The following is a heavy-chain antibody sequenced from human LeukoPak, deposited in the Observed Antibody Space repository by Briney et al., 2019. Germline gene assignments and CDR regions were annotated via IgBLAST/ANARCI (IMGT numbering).Heavy chain of an antibody. Sequence: GSLRLSCAASGFTFSDYYMSWIRQAPGKGLEWVSAISGSGGSTYYADSVKGRFTISRDDSKNTVYLQMKNLRAEDTAVYYCAKDGAWLRFDDWGQGILVTVSS. D-gene: IGHD5-12*01. CDR3: AKDGAWLRFDD. CDR2: ISGSGGST. CDR1: GFTFSDYY. J-gene: IGHJ4*02. V-gene: IGHV3-23*01.